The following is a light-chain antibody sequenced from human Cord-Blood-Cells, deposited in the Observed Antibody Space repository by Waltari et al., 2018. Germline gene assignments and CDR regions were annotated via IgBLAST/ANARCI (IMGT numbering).Light chain of an antibody. CDR3: NSRDSSGNHVV. J-gene: IGLJ2*01. V-gene: IGLV3-19*01. CDR2: GKT. CDR1: SLRSYY. Sequence: SSELTQDPAVSVALGQTVRITCQGDSLRSYYASWYQQKPGQAPVLVIYGKTNRPSGIPARLSGSSSGNTASLTITGAQAEDEADYYCNSRDSSGNHVVFGGGTKLTVL.